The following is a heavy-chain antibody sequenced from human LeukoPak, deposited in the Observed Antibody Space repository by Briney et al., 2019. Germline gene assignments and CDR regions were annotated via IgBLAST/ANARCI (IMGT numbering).Heavy chain of an antibody. CDR1: GGSFSGYY. D-gene: IGHD6-13*01. CDR2: INHSGST. Sequence: PSETLSLTCAVYGGSFSGYYWSWIRQPPGKGLEWIGEINHSGSTNYNPSLKSRVTISVDTSKNQFSLKLSSVTAADTAVYYCARTLGGIAAVSDYWGQGTLVTVSS. V-gene: IGHV4-34*01. J-gene: IGHJ4*02. CDR3: ARTLGGIAAVSDY.